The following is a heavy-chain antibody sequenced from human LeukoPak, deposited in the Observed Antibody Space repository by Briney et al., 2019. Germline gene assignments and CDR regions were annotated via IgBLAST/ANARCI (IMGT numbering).Heavy chain of an antibody. CDR2: ISWNSGIF. V-gene: IGHV3-9*01. D-gene: IGHD3-10*01. CDR3: ASFSAGVRY. Sequence: GGSLRLSCAASGFKFDDYAMHWVRQAPGKGLEWVAGISWNSGIFGYADSVKGRFTISRDNAKNSLYLQMNSLRAEDTAVYYCASFSAGVRYWGQGTLVTASS. J-gene: IGHJ4*02. CDR1: GFKFDDYA.